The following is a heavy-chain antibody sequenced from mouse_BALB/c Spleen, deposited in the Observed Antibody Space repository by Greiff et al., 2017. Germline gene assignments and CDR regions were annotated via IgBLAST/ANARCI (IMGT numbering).Heavy chain of an antibody. CDR1: GFTFSNYW. D-gene: IGHD2-1*01. CDR2: IRLKSNNYAT. J-gene: IGHJ4*01. CDR3: TRFYGSYAMDY. Sequence: EVKVEESGGGLVQPGGSMKLSCVASGFTFSNYWMNWVRQSPEKGLEWVAEIRLKSNNYATHYAESVKGRFTISRDDSKSSVYLQMNNLRAEDTGIYYCTRFYGSYAMDYWGQGTSVTVSS. V-gene: IGHV6-6*02.